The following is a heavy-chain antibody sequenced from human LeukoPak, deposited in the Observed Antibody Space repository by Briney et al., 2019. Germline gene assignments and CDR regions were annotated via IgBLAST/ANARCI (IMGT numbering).Heavy chain of an antibody. CDR1: GGTFSSYA. Sequence: SVKVSCXASGGTFSSYAISWVRQAPGQGLEWMGGIIPIFGTANYAQKFQGRVTITADESTSTAYMELSSLRSEDTAVYYCARDQRLPGDAFDIWGQGTMVTVSS. V-gene: IGHV1-69*13. CDR3: ARDQRLPGDAFDI. D-gene: IGHD7-27*01. J-gene: IGHJ3*02. CDR2: IIPIFGTA.